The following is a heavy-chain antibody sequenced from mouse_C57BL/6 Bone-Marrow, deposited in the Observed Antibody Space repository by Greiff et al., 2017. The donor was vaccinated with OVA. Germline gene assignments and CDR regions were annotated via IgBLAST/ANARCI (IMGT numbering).Heavy chain of an antibody. CDR3: SRYKGRVAVDYFDY. D-gene: IGHD1-1*01. Sequence: EVQVVESGGGLVQPGDSLSLSCAASGFTFTNYYMSWVRQPPGKALEWLAFIRNKPNGSTTEYSASVKGRFTISRDNSQSILYLQMNALRADDSATYYCSRYKGRVAVDYFDYWGQGTALTVSS. CDR1: GFTFTNYY. CDR2: IRNKPNGSTT. V-gene: IGHV7-3*01. J-gene: IGHJ2*01.